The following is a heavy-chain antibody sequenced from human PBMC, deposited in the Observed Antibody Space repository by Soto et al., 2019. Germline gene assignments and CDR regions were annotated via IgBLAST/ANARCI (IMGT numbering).Heavy chain of an antibody. CDR1: DDSISSGDYY. CDR3: ARDGFFGRSGYFDN. CDR2: IYYSGST. D-gene: IGHD3-3*01. Sequence: SETLSLTCTVSDDSISSGDYYWNWIRQAPGKGLQWIGNIYYSGSTDYSPSLRSRVLISRDTSKNQFSLRPSSVTAADTAVYYCARDGFFGRSGYFDNWGKG. V-gene: IGHV4-30-4*01. J-gene: IGHJ4*02.